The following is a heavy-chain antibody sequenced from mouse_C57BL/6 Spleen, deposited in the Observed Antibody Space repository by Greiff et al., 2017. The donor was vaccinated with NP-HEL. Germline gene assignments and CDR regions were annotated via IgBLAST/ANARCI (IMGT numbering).Heavy chain of an antibody. Sequence: EVKLQESGPGLVKPSQSLSLTCSVTGYSITSGYYWNWIRQFPGNKLEWMGYISYDGSNNYNPSLKNRISITRDTSKNQFFLKLNSVTTEDTATYYCAREGYYYGSSYWYFDVWGTGTTVTVSS. V-gene: IGHV3-6*01. CDR1: GYSITSGYY. J-gene: IGHJ1*03. CDR3: AREGYYYGSSYWYFDV. D-gene: IGHD1-1*01. CDR2: ISYDGSN.